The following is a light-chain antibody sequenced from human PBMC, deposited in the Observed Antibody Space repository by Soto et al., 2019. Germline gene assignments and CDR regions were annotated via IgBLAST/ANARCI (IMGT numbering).Light chain of an antibody. CDR2: GAS. Sequence: EILLTQSPVTLSLYPGERGTLSCRASQSVGTSLAWYQQKPGQAPRLLIYGASNRATGIPDRFSGSGSGTDFTLTISKLEPEDFAVYHCQQYGGSPRTFGQGTKVDI. CDR3: QQYGGSPRT. J-gene: IGKJ1*01. CDR1: QSVGTS. V-gene: IGKV3-20*01.